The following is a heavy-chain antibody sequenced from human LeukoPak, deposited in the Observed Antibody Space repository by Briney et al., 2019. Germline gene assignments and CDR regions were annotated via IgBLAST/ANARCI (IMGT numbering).Heavy chain of an antibody. Sequence: SSETLSLTCTVSGGSISSSSYYWGWIRQPPGKGLEWIGSIYYSGSTYYNPSLKSRVTISVDTSKNQFSLKLSSVTAADTAVYYCARFATGYSPFDYWGQGTLITVSS. CDR1: GGSISSSSYY. V-gene: IGHV4-39*01. D-gene: IGHD3-9*01. CDR2: IYYSGST. CDR3: ARFATGYSPFDY. J-gene: IGHJ4*02.